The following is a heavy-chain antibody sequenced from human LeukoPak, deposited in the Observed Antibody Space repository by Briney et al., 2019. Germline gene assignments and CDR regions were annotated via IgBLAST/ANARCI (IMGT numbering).Heavy chain of an antibody. CDR2: IYWDDVE. J-gene: IGHJ3*02. D-gene: IGHD2-2*01. Sequence: SGPTLVKPTQTLTLTCTFSGFSLSTSGMGVGWIRQPPGKALEWLSLIYWDDVERYSPSLKSRLTITKDTSKNQVVLTMTNMDPVDTATYYCAHRNLYCSTASCYSADAFAIWGQGTLVTVSS. V-gene: IGHV2-5*02. CDR1: GFSLSTSGMG. CDR3: AHRNLYCSTASCYSADAFAI.